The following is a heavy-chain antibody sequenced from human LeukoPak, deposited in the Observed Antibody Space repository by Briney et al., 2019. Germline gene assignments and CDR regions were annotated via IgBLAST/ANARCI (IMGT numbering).Heavy chain of an antibody. CDR1: GGSFSGYY. CDR2: INHSGST. V-gene: IGHV4-34*01. Sequence: SETLSLTCAVYGGSFSGYYWSWIRQPPGKGLEWIGEINHSGSTNYNPSLKSRVTISVDTSKNQFSLKLSSVTAADTAVYYCARPPYCSSTSCYRYNWFDPWGQGTLVTVSS. D-gene: IGHD2-2*01. CDR3: ARPPYCSSTSCYRYNWFDP. J-gene: IGHJ5*02.